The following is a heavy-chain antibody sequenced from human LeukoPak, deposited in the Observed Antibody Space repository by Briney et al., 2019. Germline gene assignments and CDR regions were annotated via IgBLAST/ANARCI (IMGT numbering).Heavy chain of an antibody. CDR3: AKSSDYGGNLADY. CDR2: ISGSGGST. Sequence: GGSLRLSCAASGFTFSSYAMSWVRQAPGKGVEWVSAISGSGGSTYYPDSVKGRFTISRDNSKNTLYLQMNSLRAEDTAVYYCAKSSDYGGNLADYWGQGTLVTVSS. D-gene: IGHD4-23*01. J-gene: IGHJ4*02. V-gene: IGHV3-23*01. CDR1: GFTFSSYA.